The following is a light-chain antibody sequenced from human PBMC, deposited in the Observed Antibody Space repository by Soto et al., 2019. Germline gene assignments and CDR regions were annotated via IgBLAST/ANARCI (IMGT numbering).Light chain of an antibody. CDR2: GAS. CDR3: QKYNNWPRT. Sequence: EIVLTQSPGTLSLSPGERATLSCRASQSVSSSYLAWYQQKPGQAPRLLIYGASTRATGIPARFSGSGSGTAFTLTINSLQSEDFAVYYCQKYNNWPRTFGQGTKVDIK. CDR1: QSVSSSY. V-gene: IGKV3-15*01. J-gene: IGKJ1*01.